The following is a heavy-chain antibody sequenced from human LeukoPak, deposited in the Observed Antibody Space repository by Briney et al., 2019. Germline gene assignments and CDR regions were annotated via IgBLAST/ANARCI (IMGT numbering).Heavy chain of an antibody. V-gene: IGHV3-23*01. CDR3: AKAGPIGYCSSTSCYEGGTFDY. D-gene: IGHD2-2*01. Sequence: PGGSLRLSCAASGFTFSSYAMSWVRQAPGKGLEWVSAISGSVGSTYYADSVKGRFTISRDNSKNTLYLQMNSLRAEDTAVYYCAKAGPIGYCSSTSCYEGGTFDYWGQGTLVTVSS. CDR1: GFTFSSYA. CDR2: ISGSVGST. J-gene: IGHJ4*02.